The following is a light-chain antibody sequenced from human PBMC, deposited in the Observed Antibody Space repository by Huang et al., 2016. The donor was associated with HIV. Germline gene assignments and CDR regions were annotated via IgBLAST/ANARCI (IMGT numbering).Light chain of an antibody. V-gene: IGKV1-39*01. CDR1: QSIYNY. J-gene: IGKJ2*01. Sequence: DIQMTQFPSSLSASVGDRVTITCRASQSIYNYLNWYQQKPGKAPKFLIYTASSLQSGVPSRFIGTGSGTDFTLTINTLQPEDFATYYCQQSFSTPFTFGQGTRLEIK. CDR2: TAS. CDR3: QQSFSTPFT.